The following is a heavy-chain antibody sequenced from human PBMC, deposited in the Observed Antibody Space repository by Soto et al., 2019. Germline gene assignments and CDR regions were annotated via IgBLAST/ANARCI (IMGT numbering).Heavy chain of an antibody. CDR3: ASTIWGSYPVPGYYFDY. D-gene: IGHD3-16*02. V-gene: IGHV4-59*01. Sequence: QVQLQESGPRLVKPSETLSLTCTVSGGSISSYYWSWIRQPPGKGLEWIGYIYYSGSTNYNPSLKSRVTISVDTSKNQFSLKLSSVTAADTAVYYCASTIWGSYPVPGYYFDYWGQGTLVTVSS. CDR2: IYYSGST. J-gene: IGHJ4*02. CDR1: GGSISSYY.